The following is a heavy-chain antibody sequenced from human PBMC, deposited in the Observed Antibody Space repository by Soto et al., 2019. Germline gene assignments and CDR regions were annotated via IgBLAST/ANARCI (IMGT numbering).Heavy chain of an antibody. CDR3: AKGLRGHYDS. V-gene: IGHV3-23*01. Sequence: PGGSLRLSCAASGFTFSTYAMAWIRQTPGQGLEWVSSITGSGSDTYYADSVKGRFTISRDNSKNTLFLQMNSLRVEDKALYYCAKGLRGHYDSWGQGTLVTVSS. CDR1: GFTFSTYA. J-gene: IGHJ4*02. D-gene: IGHD3-16*01. CDR2: ITGSGSDT.